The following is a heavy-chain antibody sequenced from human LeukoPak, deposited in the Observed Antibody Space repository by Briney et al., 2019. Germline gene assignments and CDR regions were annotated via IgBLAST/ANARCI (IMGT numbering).Heavy chain of an antibody. CDR2: INWNAGSA. CDR3: ARVRSYSSGWYAPREFDY. Sequence: GGSLRLSCEASGFTFDDYGMSWVRQAPGKGLEWVSGINWNAGSAGYADSVKGRFTIPRDNAKNSLYLQMNSLRAEDTALYYCARVRSYSSGWYAPREFDYWGQGTLVTVSS. CDR1: GFTFDDYG. D-gene: IGHD6-19*01. J-gene: IGHJ4*02. V-gene: IGHV3-20*04.